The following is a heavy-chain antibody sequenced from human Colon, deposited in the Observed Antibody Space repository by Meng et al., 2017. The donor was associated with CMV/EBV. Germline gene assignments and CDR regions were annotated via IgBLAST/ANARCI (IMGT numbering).Heavy chain of an antibody. CDR1: GFAFSSYE. CDR3: ARDLISGTYSGYESDLGP. J-gene: IGHJ5*02. CDR2: ISSAGGDR. Sequence: GESLKISCVASGFAFSSYEMNWVRQAPGKGLEWVAYISSAGGDRYYADSVKGRFTISRHNAQRSLYLEMNSLSGDDTAVYYCARDLISGTYSGYESDLGPWGQGTPVTVSS. D-gene: IGHD5-12*01. V-gene: IGHV3-48*03.